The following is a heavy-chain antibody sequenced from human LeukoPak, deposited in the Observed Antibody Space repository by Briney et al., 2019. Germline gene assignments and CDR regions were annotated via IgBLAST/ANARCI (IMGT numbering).Heavy chain of an antibody. Sequence: ASVKVSCKASGYTFSDYYIHWVRQAPGQGLEWMGWISAYNGNTNYAQKLQGRVTMTTDTSTSTAYMELRSLRSDDTAVYYCARDVSITIFGVVTPYYYYGMDVWGQGTTVTVSS. V-gene: IGHV1-18*04. J-gene: IGHJ6*02. D-gene: IGHD3-3*01. CDR3: ARDVSITIFGVVTPYYYYGMDV. CDR2: ISAYNGNT. CDR1: GYTFSDYY.